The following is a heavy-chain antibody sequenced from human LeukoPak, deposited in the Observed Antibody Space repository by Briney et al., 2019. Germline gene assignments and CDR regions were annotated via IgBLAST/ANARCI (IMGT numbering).Heavy chain of an antibody. CDR2: IWYDGSNK. V-gene: IGHV3-33*01. CDR1: GFIFSSYG. D-gene: IGHD1-26*01. J-gene: IGHJ3*02. CDR3: ARDRVGAYAFDI. Sequence: PGGSLRLSCAPSGFIFSSYGMHWVRQAPGKGLEWVAVIWYDGSNKYYADSVKGRFTISRDNSKNTLYLQMNSLRAEDTAVYYCARDRVGAYAFDIWGQGTMVTVSS.